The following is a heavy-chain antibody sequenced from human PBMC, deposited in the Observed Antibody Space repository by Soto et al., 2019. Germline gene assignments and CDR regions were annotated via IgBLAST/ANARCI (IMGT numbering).Heavy chain of an antibody. J-gene: IGHJ4*02. Sequence: GGSLRLSCAASGFTFSSYGMHWVRQAPGKGLEWVAVISYDGSNKYYADSVKGRFTISRDNSKNTLYLQMNSLRAEDTAVYYCAKDLLSYYDYVWGSLDYWGQGTLVTVSS. CDR3: AKDLLSYYDYVWGSLDY. D-gene: IGHD3-16*01. V-gene: IGHV3-30*18. CDR1: GFTFSSYG. CDR2: ISYDGSNK.